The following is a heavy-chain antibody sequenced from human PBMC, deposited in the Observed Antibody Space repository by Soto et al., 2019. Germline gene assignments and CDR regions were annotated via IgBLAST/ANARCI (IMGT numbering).Heavy chain of an antibody. J-gene: IGHJ4*02. D-gene: IGHD4-17*01. CDR3: ARGPDDSDVPRWDY. Sequence: QVQLVQSGAEVRKPGASVRLSCETSGYNFNQYYIHWVRQAPGQGLEWMGIINLRGGTTEYAHKFRGRGTVTGDTSTSTAYMQLSSLRPDDTAVYFCARGPDDSDVPRWDYWGQGTLVTVSS. CDR2: INLRGGTT. V-gene: IGHV1-46*02. CDR1: GYNFNQYY.